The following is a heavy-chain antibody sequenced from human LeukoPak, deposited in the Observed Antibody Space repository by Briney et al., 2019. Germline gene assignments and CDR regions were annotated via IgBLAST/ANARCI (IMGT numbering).Heavy chain of an antibody. CDR2: INPNSGGT. J-gene: IGHJ5*02. CDR1: GYTFTDYY. Sequence: ASVKVSCKASGYTFTDYYMHWVRQAPGQGLEWMGWINPNSGGTNYAQKFQGRVTMTRDTSISTAYMELSRLRSDDTAVYYCARGADSSSWYNWCDPWGQGTLVTVSS. V-gene: IGHV1-2*02. CDR3: ARGADSSSWYNWCDP. D-gene: IGHD6-13*01.